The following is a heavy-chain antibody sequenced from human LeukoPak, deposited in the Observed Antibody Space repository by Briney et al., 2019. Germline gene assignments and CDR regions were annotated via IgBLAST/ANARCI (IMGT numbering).Heavy chain of an antibody. CDR3: ARASVPGVWFGGPYNDY. V-gene: IGHV4-38-2*02. J-gene: IGHJ4*02. D-gene: IGHD3-10*01. Sequence: PSETLSLTCTVSGYSISNGYYWGWIRQPPGKGLEWIGSIYHSGSNYYNPSLKSRVTISVDTSKHQFSLKLSSLTAADTAVYYCARASVPGVWFGGPYNDYWGQGTLVTVSS. CDR1: GYSISNGYY. CDR2: IYHSGSN.